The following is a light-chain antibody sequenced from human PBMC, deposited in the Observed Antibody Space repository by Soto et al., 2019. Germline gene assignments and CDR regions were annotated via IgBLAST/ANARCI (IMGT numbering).Light chain of an antibody. Sequence: EIVMTQSPATLSVSPGERATLSCRASQSVNIYLAWYQQKPCQAPRLLIFGASYRATGIPARFSGSGSGTEFNLTISSLQSEDFAVYFCQQYYDWLRLTFGGGTKVDIK. CDR1: QSVNIY. CDR3: QQYYDWLRLT. J-gene: IGKJ4*01. CDR2: GAS. V-gene: IGKV3D-15*01.